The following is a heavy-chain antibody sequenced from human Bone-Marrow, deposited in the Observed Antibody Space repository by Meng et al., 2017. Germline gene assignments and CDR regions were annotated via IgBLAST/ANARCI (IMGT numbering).Heavy chain of an antibody. CDR1: GGSFSGYY. J-gene: IGHJ1*01. Sequence: LKHWGSALLLPSETVSLSVSVYGGSFSGYYWSCNSHPPGKGLEWIGEINHSGSTNYNPSLKSRVTISVDTSKNQFSLKLSSVTAADTAVYYCARGTRPLLFQHWGQGTLVTVSS. D-gene: IGHD1-1*01. CDR3: ARGTRPLLFQH. V-gene: IGHV4-34*01. CDR2: INHSGST.